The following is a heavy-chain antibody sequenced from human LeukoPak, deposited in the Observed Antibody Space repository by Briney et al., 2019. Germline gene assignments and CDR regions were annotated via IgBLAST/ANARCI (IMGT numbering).Heavy chain of an antibody. CDR2: ISGSGGST. D-gene: IGHD2-21*01. J-gene: IGHJ4*02. CDR3: AKDGLKLWLFDY. V-gene: IGHV3-23*01. Sequence: GGSLRLSCAASGFTFSSYAMSWVRQAPGKGLEWASAISGSGGSTYYADSVKGRFTISRDNSKNTLYLQMNSLRAEDTAVYYCAKDGLKLWLFDYWGQGTLVTVSS. CDR1: GFTFSSYA.